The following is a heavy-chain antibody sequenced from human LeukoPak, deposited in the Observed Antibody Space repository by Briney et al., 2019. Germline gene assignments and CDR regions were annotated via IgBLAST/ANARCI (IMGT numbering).Heavy chain of an antibody. CDR1: GYTFTNYA. CDR2: VSAYNDNT. D-gene: IGHD3-10*01. V-gene: IGHV1-18*01. CDR3: ARARGITMVRGAHKKYYFDY. J-gene: IGHJ4*02. Sequence: ASVKVSCKASGYTFTNYAMNWVRQAPGQGLEWMGWVSAYNDNTNYAQKLQGRVTMTTDTSTSTAYMELSSLRSEDTAVYYCARARGITMVRGAHKKYYFDYWGQGTLVTVSS.